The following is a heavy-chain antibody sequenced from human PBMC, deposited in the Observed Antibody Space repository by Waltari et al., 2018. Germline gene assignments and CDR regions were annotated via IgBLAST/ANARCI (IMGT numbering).Heavy chain of an antibody. J-gene: IGHJ4*02. CDR3: ARDWTTVRSHGKTVDY. D-gene: IGHD4-17*01. CDR1: GYSISSGYY. CDR2: IYHSGST. Sequence: QVQLQESGPGLVKPSETLSLTCAVSGYSISSGYYWAWIRQPPGKGLEWIGSIYHSGSTYYNPSLKSRVTISVDTSKNQFSLKLSSVTAADTAVYYCARDWTTVRSHGKTVDYWGQGTLVTVSS. V-gene: IGHV4-38-2*02.